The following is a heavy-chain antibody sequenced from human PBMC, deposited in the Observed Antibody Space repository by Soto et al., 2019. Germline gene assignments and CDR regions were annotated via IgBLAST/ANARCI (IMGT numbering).Heavy chain of an antibody. CDR1: GGSFSGYN. CDR3: ARGRVVPAAFDI. J-gene: IGHJ3*02. V-gene: IGHV4-34*01. Sequence: PSETLSLTCAVYGGSFSGYNWSWTRQPPGKGLEWIGEINHSGSTNYNPSLKSRVTISVDTSKNQFSLKLSSVTAADTAVYYCARGRVVPAAFDIWGQGTMVTVSS. CDR2: INHSGST. D-gene: IGHD2-2*01.